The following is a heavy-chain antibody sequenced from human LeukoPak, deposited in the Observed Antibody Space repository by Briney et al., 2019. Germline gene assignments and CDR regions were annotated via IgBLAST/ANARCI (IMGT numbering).Heavy chain of an antibody. CDR1: GFTFTDYA. D-gene: IGHD1-26*01. V-gene: IGHV3-23*01. J-gene: IGHJ4*02. CDR3: VRDKGPSTGATLES. Sequence: GGSLRLSCAASGFTFTDYAVTWVRQAPGKGLEWVSGINTNGDRTSYADSVKGRFTLSRDNSKKTVYLQLRGLRVDDTAVYFYVRDKGPSTGATLESWGQGTQVTVTS. CDR2: INTNGDRT.